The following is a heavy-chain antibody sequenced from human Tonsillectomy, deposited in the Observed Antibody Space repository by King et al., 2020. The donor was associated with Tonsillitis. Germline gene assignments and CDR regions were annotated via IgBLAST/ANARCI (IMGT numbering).Heavy chain of an antibody. Sequence: VQLVESGGGVVQPGRSLRLSCAASGFTFSSYAMHWVRQAPGKGLEWVAVISYDGSNKYYADSVKGRFTISRENSKNTLFLQMNSLRAEDTAVYYCARGGVVIILIDYWGQGTLVTVSS. J-gene: IGHJ4*02. V-gene: IGHV3-30-3*01. CDR1: GFTFSSYA. CDR3: ARGGVVIILIDY. D-gene: IGHD3-3*01. CDR2: ISYDGSNK.